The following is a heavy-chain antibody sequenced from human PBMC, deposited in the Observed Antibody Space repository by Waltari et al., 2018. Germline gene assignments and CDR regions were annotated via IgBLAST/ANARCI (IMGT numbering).Heavy chain of an antibody. D-gene: IGHD6-13*01. Sequence: QLQLQESGPGLVKPSETLSLTCTVSGGSISSSSYYWGWVRQPPGKGLEWIGEINHSGSTNYNPSLKSRVTISVDTSKNQFSLKLSSVTAADTAVYYCARISSWSRGVDYWGQGTLVTVSS. CDR2: INHSGST. J-gene: IGHJ4*02. CDR1: GGSISSSSYY. V-gene: IGHV4-39*07. CDR3: ARISSWSRGVDY.